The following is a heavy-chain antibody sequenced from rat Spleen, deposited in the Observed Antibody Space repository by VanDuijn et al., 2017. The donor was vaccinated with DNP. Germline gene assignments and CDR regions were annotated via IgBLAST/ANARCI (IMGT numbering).Heavy chain of an antibody. V-gene: IGHV5-7*01. J-gene: IGHJ2*01. D-gene: IGHD4-5*01. CDR2: ITYDGRHT. CDR3: ATLAAVNYFDY. Sequence: EVQLVESGGGLVQPGRSLKLSCAVSGFTFTDYNMAWVRQAPEKGLEWVATITYDGRHTYYRDSVQGRFTISRDQTKSILYLQMDNLGSEDTATYYCATLAAVNYFDYWGQGVMVTVSS. CDR1: GFTFTDYN.